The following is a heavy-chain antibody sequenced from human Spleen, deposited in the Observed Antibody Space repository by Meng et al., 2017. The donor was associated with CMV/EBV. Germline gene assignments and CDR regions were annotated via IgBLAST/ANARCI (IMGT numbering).Heavy chain of an antibody. Sequence: GSLRLSCTVSGGSVSSGIYYWSWIRQPPGKGLEWIGYIYYSGSTNYNPSLKSRVTISLDTSKNQFSLILTSVTAADTAVYYCARDHSCASTNCYQGIDPWGQGTLVTVSS. V-gene: IGHV4-61*01. CDR2: IYYSGST. CDR1: GGSVSSGIYY. CDR3: ARDHSCASTNCYQGIDP. D-gene: IGHD2-2*01. J-gene: IGHJ5*02.